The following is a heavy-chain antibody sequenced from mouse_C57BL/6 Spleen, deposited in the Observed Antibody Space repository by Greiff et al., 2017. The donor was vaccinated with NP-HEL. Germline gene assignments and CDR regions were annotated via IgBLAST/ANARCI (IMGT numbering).Heavy chain of an antibody. CDR3: ARHGRIITTVVATTPGYFDY. D-gene: IGHD1-1*01. CDR2: FYSGSGSI. V-gene: IGHV1-62-2*01. CDR1: GYTFTEYT. Sequence: QVQLQQSGAELVKPGASVKLSCKASGYTFTEYTIHWVQQRSGQGLEWIGWFYSGSGSIKYNEKFKDKATLTADNSSSTVYMEISRLTSEDSAVYFCARHGRIITTVVATTPGYFDYWGQGTTLTVSS. J-gene: IGHJ2*01.